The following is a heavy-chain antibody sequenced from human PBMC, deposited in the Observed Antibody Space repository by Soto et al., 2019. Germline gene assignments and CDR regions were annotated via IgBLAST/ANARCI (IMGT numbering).Heavy chain of an antibody. CDR2: ISLQNGDT. J-gene: IGHJ4*02. V-gene: IGHV1-18*04. CDR3: ARDERYCTGGSCYSEFYFHF. CDR1: GFTFTTYG. D-gene: IGHD2-15*01. Sequence: LVQSGAEVKKPGASVKVSCKASGFTFTTYGISWMRQAPGQGPERMGWISLQNGDTKFAQKFQGRVTMTTDSSTNTAHRELRNLRADDTAVYYCARDERYCTGGSCYSEFYFHFWGQGTLVTVSS.